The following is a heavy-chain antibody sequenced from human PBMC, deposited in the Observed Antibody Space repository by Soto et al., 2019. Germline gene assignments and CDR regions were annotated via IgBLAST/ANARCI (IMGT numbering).Heavy chain of an antibody. CDR1: GYSFTSYW. V-gene: IGHV5-51*01. CDR2: IYPGDSDT. CDR3: ARGPDCSSTSCYQVVATTPVY. Sequence: GESLKISCKGSGYSFTSYWIGWVRQMPGKGLEWMGIIYPGDSDTRYSPSFQGQVTISADKSISTAYLQWSSLKASDTAMYYCARGPDCSSTSCYQVVATTPVYWGQGTLVTVSS. D-gene: IGHD2-2*01. J-gene: IGHJ4*02.